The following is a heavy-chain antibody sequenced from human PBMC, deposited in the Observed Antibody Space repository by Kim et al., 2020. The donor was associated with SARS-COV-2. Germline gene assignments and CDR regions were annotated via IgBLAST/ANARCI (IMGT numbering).Heavy chain of an antibody. Sequence: ASVKVSCKASGYTFTGYYMHWVRQAPGQGLEWMGRINPNSGGTNYAQKFQGRVTMTRDTSISTAYMELSRLRSDDTAVYYCARDPTIFGVVTYYYGMDVWGQGTTVTVSS. V-gene: IGHV1-2*06. D-gene: IGHD3-3*01. CDR2: INPNSGGT. CDR1: GYTFTGYY. CDR3: ARDPTIFGVVTYYYGMDV. J-gene: IGHJ6*02.